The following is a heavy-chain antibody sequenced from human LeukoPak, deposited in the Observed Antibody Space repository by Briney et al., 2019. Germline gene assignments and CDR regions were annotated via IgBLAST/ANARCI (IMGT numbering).Heavy chain of an antibody. J-gene: IGHJ4*02. V-gene: IGHV1-18*01. CDR3: ARDSTTVTLYGY. D-gene: IGHD4-17*01. Sequence: ASVKVSCKASGYTFTSHGISWVRQAPGQGLEWMGWISAYNGNTNYAQKLQGRVTMTTDTSTSTAYMELRSLRSDDTAVYYCARDSTTVTLYGYWGQGTLVTVSS. CDR1: GYTFTSHG. CDR2: ISAYNGNT.